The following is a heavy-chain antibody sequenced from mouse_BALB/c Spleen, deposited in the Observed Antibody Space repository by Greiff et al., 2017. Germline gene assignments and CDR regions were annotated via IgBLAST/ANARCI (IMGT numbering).Heavy chain of an antibody. J-gene: IGHJ3*01. CDR1: GYTFTSYW. CDR3: ARGYDQAWFAY. CDR2: IDPSDSET. D-gene: IGHD2-14*01. V-gene: IGHV1-69*02. Sequence: VQLQQPGAELVKPGAPVKLSCKASGYTFTSYWMNWVKQRPGRGLEWIGRIDPSDSETHYNQKFKDKATLTVDKSSSTAYIQLSSLTSEDSAVYYCARGYDQAWFAYWGEGTVVTVSA.